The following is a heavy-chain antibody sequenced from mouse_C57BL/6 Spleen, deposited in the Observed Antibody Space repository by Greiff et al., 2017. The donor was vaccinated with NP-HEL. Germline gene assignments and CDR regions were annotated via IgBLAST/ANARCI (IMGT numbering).Heavy chain of an antibody. CDR1: GYTFTDYY. CDR2: INPYNGGT. J-gene: IGHJ4*01. CDR3: ERFEIFFYAMDY. V-gene: IGHV1-19*01. Sequence: VQLQQSGPVLVKPGASVKMSCKASGYTFTDYYMNWVKQSHGKSLEWIGVINPYNGGTSYNQKFKGKATLTVDKSSSTAYMELNSLTSEDSAVYYCERFEIFFYAMDYWGQGTSVTVSS.